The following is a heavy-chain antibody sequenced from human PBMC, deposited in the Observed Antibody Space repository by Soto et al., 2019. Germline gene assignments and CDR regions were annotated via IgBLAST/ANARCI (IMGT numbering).Heavy chain of an antibody. J-gene: IGHJ4*02. CDR1: GYTFTSYG. D-gene: IGHD3-22*01. V-gene: IGHV1-18*01. CDR2: ISAYNGNT. Sequence: ASVKVSCKASGYTFTSYGISWVRQAPGQGLEWMGWISAYNGNTNYAQKLQGRVTMTTDTSTSTAYMELRSLRSDDTAVYYCARDRRYYYDSSGYPRVDYWGQGTLVT. CDR3: ARDRRYYYDSSGYPRVDY.